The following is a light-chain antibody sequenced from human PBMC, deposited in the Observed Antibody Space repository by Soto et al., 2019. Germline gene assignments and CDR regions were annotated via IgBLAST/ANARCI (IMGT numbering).Light chain of an antibody. CDR3: QKYKSAPWT. V-gene: IGKV1-27*01. J-gene: IGKJ1*01. Sequence: DIQMTQSPSSLSASVGDRVNITCRASQGIRNFLAWYQQKPGKVPKLLMYAASTLQSGVPSRFSGSGSGTDFTLTISSLQPEDVATYYCQKYKSAPWTFGQGTKVEIK. CDR2: AAS. CDR1: QGIRNF.